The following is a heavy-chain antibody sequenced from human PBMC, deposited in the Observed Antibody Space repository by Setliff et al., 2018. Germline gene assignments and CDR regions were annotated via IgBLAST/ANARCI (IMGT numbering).Heavy chain of an antibody. CDR1: GFTFSNAW. V-gene: IGHV3-15*01. Sequence: GESLTLSCAASGFTFSNAWMSWVRQAPGKGLEWVGRIKSKTDGGTTDYAAPVKGRFTISRDDSKNTLYLQMNSLKTEDTAVYYCTTEPHYGSGYYYYMDVWGKGTTVTVSS. J-gene: IGHJ6*03. CDR2: IKSKTDGGTT. CDR3: TTEPHYGSGYYYYMDV. D-gene: IGHD3-10*01.